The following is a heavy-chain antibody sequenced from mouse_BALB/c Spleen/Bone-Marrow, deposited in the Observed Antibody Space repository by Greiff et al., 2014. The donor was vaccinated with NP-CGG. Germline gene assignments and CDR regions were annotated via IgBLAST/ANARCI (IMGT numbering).Heavy chain of an antibody. CDR3: TRTYEYFDY. D-gene: IGHD2-3*01. V-gene: IGHV1-69*02. CDR1: GYTFTTYW. J-gene: IGHJ2*01. CDR2: IYPSDNYT. Sequence: VQRVESGADLVRPGASVRLSCKASGYTFTTYWINWVKQRPGQGLEWIGNIYPSDNYTNYNQKFKDRATLTVDKSSSTAYMQLSSPTSEDSAVYYCTRTYEYFDYWGQGTTLTVSS.